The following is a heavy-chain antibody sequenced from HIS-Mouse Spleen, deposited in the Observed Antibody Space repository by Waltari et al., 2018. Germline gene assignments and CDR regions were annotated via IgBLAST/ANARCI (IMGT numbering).Heavy chain of an antibody. Sequence: QLQLQESGPGLVKPSETLSLTCTVSGGSISSSSYYWGWIRQPPGKGLEWIGSIYYSVATSSHPSLTSRVTISVDTSKNQFSLKLSSVTAADTAVYYCAREIPYSSSWYDWYFDLWGRGTLVTVSS. V-gene: IGHV4-39*07. D-gene: IGHD6-13*01. CDR2: IYYSVAT. CDR3: AREIPYSSSWYDWYFDL. J-gene: IGHJ2*01. CDR1: GGSISSSSYY.